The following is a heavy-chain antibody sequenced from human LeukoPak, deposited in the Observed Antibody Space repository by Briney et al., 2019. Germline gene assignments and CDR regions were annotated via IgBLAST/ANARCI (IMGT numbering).Heavy chain of an antibody. CDR2: ITTSRGYT. V-gene: IGHV3-21*01. CDR1: GFTLSSHS. CDR3: AKDVGMQWLSTRGYNWFDP. J-gene: IGHJ5*02. Sequence: PGGSLRLSCLVSGFTLSSHSINWVRQAPGKGLEWVSCITTSRGYTFYADSVKGRFTISRDNSKNTLYLQMNSLRAEDTAVYYCAKDVGMQWLSTRGYNWFDPWGQGTLVTVSS. D-gene: IGHD6-19*01.